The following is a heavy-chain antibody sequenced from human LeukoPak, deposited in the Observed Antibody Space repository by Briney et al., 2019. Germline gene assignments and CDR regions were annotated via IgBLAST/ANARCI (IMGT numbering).Heavy chain of an antibody. V-gene: IGHV3-23*01. CDR1: GFTISTYG. D-gene: IGHD5-12*01. J-gene: IGHJ4*02. Sequence: SGGSLRLSCAASGFTISTYGMNWVRQAPRKGLEWVSVIFGSGDSTYYADSVKGRFTISRDKSKSTLYLQMHSLRAEDTAVYYCAKDQKPDSGYDIDYWGQGTLVTVSS. CDR3: AKDQKPDSGYDIDY. CDR2: IFGSGDST.